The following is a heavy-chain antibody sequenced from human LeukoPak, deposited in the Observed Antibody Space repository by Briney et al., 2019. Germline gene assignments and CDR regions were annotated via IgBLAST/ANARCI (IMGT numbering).Heavy chain of an antibody. CDR2: IYYSGST. D-gene: IGHD1-26*01. Sequence: PSETLSLTCTVSGGSISSSSYYWGWLRQPPGKGLEWIGSIYYSGSTYYNPSLKSRVTISVDTSKNQFSLKLSSVTAADTAVYYCARLASLDSGSRTSYYFDYWGQGTLVTVSS. CDR3: ARLASLDSGSRTSYYFDY. V-gene: IGHV4-39*07. CDR1: GGSISSSSYY. J-gene: IGHJ4*02.